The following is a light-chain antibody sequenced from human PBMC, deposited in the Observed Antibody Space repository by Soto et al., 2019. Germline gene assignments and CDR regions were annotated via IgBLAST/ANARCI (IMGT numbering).Light chain of an antibody. CDR2: ANN. Sequence: QSVLTQPPSVSGAPGQRVTISCTGSSSDIGAGYDVHWYQQLPGTAPKLVIYANNNRPSGVPDRFSGSKSGTSASLAITGLQAEDEADYYCQSYDSSLRGVFGTGTKFTVL. J-gene: IGLJ1*01. CDR1: SSDIGAGYD. V-gene: IGLV1-40*01. CDR3: QSYDSSLRGV.